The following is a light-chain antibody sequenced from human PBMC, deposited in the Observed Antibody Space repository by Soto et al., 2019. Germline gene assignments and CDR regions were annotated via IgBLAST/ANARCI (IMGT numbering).Light chain of an antibody. V-gene: IGKV3-15*01. CDR3: QQYNFWPPLT. CDR1: QSVNSN. J-gene: IGKJ4*01. CDR2: DAS. Sequence: EIVMTQSPATLSVSPGERATLSCRASQSVNSNLAWYRQKPGQAARLLISDASTRATGVPARFSGSGSGTEFTLTISSLQSEDSGIYYCQQYNFWPPLTFGGGTKVEIK.